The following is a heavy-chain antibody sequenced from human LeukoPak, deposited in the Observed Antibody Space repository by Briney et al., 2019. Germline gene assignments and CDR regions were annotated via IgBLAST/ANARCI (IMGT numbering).Heavy chain of an antibody. J-gene: IGHJ4*02. D-gene: IGHD6-13*01. V-gene: IGHV4-39*01. CDR3: ARRGDSSSWTN. CDR2: IYYSGST. CDR1: GGSISSSSYY. Sequence: SETLSLTCTVSGGSISSSSYYCGWIRQPPGKGLEWIGSIYYSGSTYYNPSLKSRVTISVDTSKNQFSLKLSSVTAADTAVYYCARRGDSSSWTNWGQGTLVTVSS.